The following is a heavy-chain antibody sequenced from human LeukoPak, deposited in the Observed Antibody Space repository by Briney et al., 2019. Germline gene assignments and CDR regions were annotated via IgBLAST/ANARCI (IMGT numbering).Heavy chain of an antibody. Sequence: PGGSLRLSCAASGFTFGSHWMHWVRQAPGKGLEWVSRINPDASTISYADSVKGRFTVSRDNAKNTLYLQMNSLRAEDTAMYYCAKSSPIGCWGQGTLVTVSS. D-gene: IGHD2-8*01. CDR3: AKSSPIGC. J-gene: IGHJ4*02. CDR2: INPDASTI. V-gene: IGHV3-74*01. CDR1: GFTFGSHW.